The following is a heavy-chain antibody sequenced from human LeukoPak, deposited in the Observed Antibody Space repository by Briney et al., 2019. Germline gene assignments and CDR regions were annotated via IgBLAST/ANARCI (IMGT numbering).Heavy chain of an antibody. D-gene: IGHD3-3*01. Sequence: GRSLRLSCAASGFTFSSYGMHWVRQAPGKGLEWVAVIWYDGSNKYYADSVKGRFTISRDNSKNTLYLQMNSLRAEDTAVYYCARDRGFWSGHYYYYMDVWAKGPRSPSP. V-gene: IGHV3-33*01. CDR2: IWYDGSNK. J-gene: IGHJ6*03. CDR3: ARDRGFWSGHYYYYMDV. CDR1: GFTFSSYG.